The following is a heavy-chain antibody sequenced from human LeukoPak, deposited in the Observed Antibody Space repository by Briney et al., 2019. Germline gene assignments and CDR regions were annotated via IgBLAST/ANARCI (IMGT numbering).Heavy chain of an antibody. V-gene: IGHV3-7*01. Sequence: GGSLRLSCAASGFTFSSYWMSWVRQAPGKGLEWVANIKQDGSEKYYVDSVKGRFSISRDNARNSLYLQMNSLRAEDTAVYYCAKTSISDAFDIWGQGTMVTVSS. D-gene: IGHD3-3*02. CDR3: AKTSISDAFDI. CDR1: GFTFSSYW. CDR2: IKQDGSEK. J-gene: IGHJ3*02.